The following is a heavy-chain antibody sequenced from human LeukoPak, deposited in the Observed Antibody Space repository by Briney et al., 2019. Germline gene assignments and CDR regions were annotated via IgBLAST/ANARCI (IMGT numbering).Heavy chain of an antibody. Sequence: SETLSLTCVVSGGSISGHYWSWIRQPPGEGLEWIGYISDSGSTIYNPSLESRVTILVDTSKNQFSLKLRSVTAADTAVYFCGRGGHYFDPWGQGTLVIVSS. D-gene: IGHD1-26*01. J-gene: IGHJ5*02. V-gene: IGHV4-59*11. CDR3: GRGGHYFDP. CDR1: GGSISGHY. CDR2: ISDSGST.